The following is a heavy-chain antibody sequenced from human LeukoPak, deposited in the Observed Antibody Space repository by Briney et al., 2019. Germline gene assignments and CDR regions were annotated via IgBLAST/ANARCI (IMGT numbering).Heavy chain of an antibody. J-gene: IGHJ4*02. CDR1: GYTFSSYA. V-gene: IGHV1-69*04. CDR2: IIPILGIA. Sequence: SVKVSCKASGYTFSSYAISWVRQAPGQGLEWMGRIIPILGIANYAQKFQGRVTITADKSTSTAYMELSSLRSEDTAVYYCARSPDYYDSSGYRDYWGQGTLVTVSS. CDR3: ARSPDYYDSSGYRDY. D-gene: IGHD3-22*01.